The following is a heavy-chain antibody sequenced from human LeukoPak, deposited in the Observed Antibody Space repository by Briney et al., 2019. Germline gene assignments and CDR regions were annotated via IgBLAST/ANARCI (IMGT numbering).Heavy chain of an antibody. CDR1: GYTLTSHY. V-gene: IGHV1-46*01. D-gene: IGHD6-19*01. J-gene: IGHJ4*02. Sequence: ASVKVSCKASGYTLTSHYMHWVRQAPGQGLEWMGIINPSGGSTSYAQKFQGRVTMTRDTSTSTVYMELSSLRSEDTAVYYCARGPPRGLAEGSHFDYWGQGTLVTVSS. CDR3: ARGPPRGLAEGSHFDY. CDR2: INPSGGST.